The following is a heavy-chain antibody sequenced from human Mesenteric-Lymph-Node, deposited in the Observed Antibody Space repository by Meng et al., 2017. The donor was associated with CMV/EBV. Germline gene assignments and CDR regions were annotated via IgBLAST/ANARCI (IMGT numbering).Heavy chain of an antibody. J-gene: IGHJ4*02. CDR3: ARNWGPIDY. D-gene: IGHD7-27*01. CDR1: GFTFSDYY. V-gene: IGHV3-11*01. Sequence: LSLTCAASGFTFSDYYMSWIRQAPGKGLEWVSYISSRNSHIFYADSVKGRFTISRDNDKNSLYLQMNSLRAEDTAVYYCARNWGPIDYWGQGALVTVSS. CDR2: ISSRNSHI.